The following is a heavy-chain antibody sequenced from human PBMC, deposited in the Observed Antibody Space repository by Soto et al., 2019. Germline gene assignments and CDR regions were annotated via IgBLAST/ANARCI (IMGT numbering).Heavy chain of an antibody. D-gene: IGHD3-22*01. CDR3: ARDYPPDYYDSSGYYFGGWFDL. CDR2: INPNSGGT. J-gene: IGHJ5*02. Sequence: GASVKVSCKASGYTFTGYYMHWVRQAPGQGLEWMGWINPNSGGTNYAQKFQGRVTMTGDTSISTAYMELSRLRFDDTAVYYCARDYPPDYYDSSGYYFGGWFDLWGQGTLVTVSS. V-gene: IGHV1-2*02. CDR1: GYTFTGYY.